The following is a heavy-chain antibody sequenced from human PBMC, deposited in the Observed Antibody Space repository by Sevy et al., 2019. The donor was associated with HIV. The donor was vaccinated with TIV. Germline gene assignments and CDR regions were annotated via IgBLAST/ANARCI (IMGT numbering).Heavy chain of an antibody. V-gene: IGHV1-2*06. D-gene: IGHD6-19*01. CDR1: GYTFTGYY. J-gene: IGHJ5*02. CDR2: INPNSGGT. Sequence: ASVKVSCKASGYTFTGYYMHWVRQAPGQGLEWMGRINPNSGGTNYAQKFQGRVTMTRDTSISTAYMELSRLRSDATAVYYCARARQGIAVAGIGFDPWGQGTLVTVSS. CDR3: ARARQGIAVAGIGFDP.